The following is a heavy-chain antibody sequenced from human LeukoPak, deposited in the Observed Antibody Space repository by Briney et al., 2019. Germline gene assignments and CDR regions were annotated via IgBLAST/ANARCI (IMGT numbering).Heavy chain of an antibody. CDR3: AKRGVVIRVILVGFHKEAYYFDS. Sequence: GGSLRLSCAASGFTVSGNSMSWVRQAPGKGLEWVAGISGSGGSTNYADSVKGRFTLSRDNPKNTLYLQMNSLTVEDTAVYFCAKRGVVIRVILVGFHKEAYYFDSWGQGALVTVSS. CDR2: ISGSGGST. J-gene: IGHJ4*02. V-gene: IGHV3-23*01. CDR1: GFTVSGNS. D-gene: IGHD3-22*01.